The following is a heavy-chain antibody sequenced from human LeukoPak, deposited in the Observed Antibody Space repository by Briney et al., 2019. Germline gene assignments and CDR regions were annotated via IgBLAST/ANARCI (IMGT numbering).Heavy chain of an antibody. Sequence: GGSLRPSCAASGFTFSAYWMHWVRQAPGKGLVWVSRIKSDGSTNYADSVKGRFTISRDNANNTLSLQMNSLRPEDTGVYYCARAPSEIGGYYPEYFRHWGQGPLVTVSS. CDR3: ARAPSEIGGYYPEYFRH. CDR2: IKSDGST. D-gene: IGHD3-22*01. V-gene: IGHV3-74*01. CDR1: GFTFSAYW. J-gene: IGHJ1*01.